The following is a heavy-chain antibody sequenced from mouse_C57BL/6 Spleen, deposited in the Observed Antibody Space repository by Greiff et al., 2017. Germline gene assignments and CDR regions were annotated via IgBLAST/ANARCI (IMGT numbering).Heavy chain of an antibody. D-gene: IGHD1-1*01. CDR2: INPGSGGT. Sequence: QVQLQQSGAELVRPGTSVTVSCKASGYAFTNYLIEWVKQRPGQGLEWIGVINPGSGGTNYTEKFKGKATLTADKSSSTAYMQLSSLTSEDSAVYFCARSRYYGSSSLWYFDVWGTGTTVTVSS. V-gene: IGHV1-54*01. CDR1: GYAFTNYL. J-gene: IGHJ1*03. CDR3: ARSRYYGSSSLWYFDV.